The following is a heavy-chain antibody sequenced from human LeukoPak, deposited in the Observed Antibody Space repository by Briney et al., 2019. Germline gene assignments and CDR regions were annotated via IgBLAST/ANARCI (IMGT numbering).Heavy chain of an antibody. CDR2: ISGSGGST. V-gene: IGHV3-23*01. CDR1: GFTFSSYA. Sequence: GGSLRLSCAASGFTFSSYAMSWVRQAPGKGLEWVSAISGSGGSTYYADSVKGRFTISRDNSKNTLYLQMNSLRAEDTAVYYCAKDLRGKGITIFGVVISTSTPFDYWGQGTLVTVSS. CDR3: AKDLRGKGITIFGVVISTSTPFDY. J-gene: IGHJ4*02. D-gene: IGHD3-3*01.